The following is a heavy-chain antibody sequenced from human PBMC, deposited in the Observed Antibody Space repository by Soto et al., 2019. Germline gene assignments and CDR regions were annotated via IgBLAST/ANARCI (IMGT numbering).Heavy chain of an antibody. V-gene: IGHV3-23*01. CDR3: AKDNSPYSGYNSFDY. J-gene: IGHJ4*02. CDR2: ISGSGTNT. D-gene: IGHD5-12*01. Sequence: EVRLLESGGGLIQPGGSLRLSCAASGFTFSSYVMSWVRQAPGTGLEWVSGISGSGTNTYYADSVKGRFTISRDNYKNTLYLQMTSLRAEDTAEYYCAKDNSPYSGYNSFDYWGEGTLVTVSS. CDR1: GFTFSSYV.